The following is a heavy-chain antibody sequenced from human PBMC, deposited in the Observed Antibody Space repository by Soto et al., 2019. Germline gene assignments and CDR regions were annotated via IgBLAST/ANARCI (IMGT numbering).Heavy chain of an antibody. CDR3: AHKGPEDWPLDY. CDR2: LYWHASK. D-gene: IGHD3-9*01. Sequence: QITLKESGPTLVRPTQTLTLTCAFSGFSLSTSGVGVGWIRQPPGKALEWLAVLYWHASKHYSPTLRRRLPITKATSKNQVVLTMTNMDPMDTGTYYCAHKGPEDWPLDYWGQGTLVTVSS. J-gene: IGHJ4*02. V-gene: IGHV2-5*01. CDR1: GFSLSTSGVG.